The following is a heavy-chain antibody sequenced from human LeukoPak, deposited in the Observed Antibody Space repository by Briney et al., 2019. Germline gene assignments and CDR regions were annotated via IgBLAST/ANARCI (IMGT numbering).Heavy chain of an antibody. Sequence: SETLSLTCTVSGGSISSHYWSWIRQPPGKGLEWIGYIYYSGSTNYNPSLKSRVTISVDTSKNQFSLKLSSVTAADTAVYYCARDGYSYGFGYWGQGTLVTVSS. D-gene: IGHD5-18*01. CDR3: ARDGYSYGFGY. J-gene: IGHJ4*02. V-gene: IGHV4-59*11. CDR1: GGSISSHY. CDR2: IYYSGST.